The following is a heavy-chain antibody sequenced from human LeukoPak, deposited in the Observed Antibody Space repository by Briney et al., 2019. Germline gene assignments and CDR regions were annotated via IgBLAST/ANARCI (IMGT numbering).Heavy chain of an antibody. Sequence: TGGSLRLSCAASGFTFSSYWMSWVRQAPGKGLEWVANIKQGGSEKYYVDSVKGRFTISRDNAKNSLYLQMNSLRAEDTAVYYCARGGYSSSYSYNWFDPWGQGTLVTVSS. D-gene: IGHD6-13*01. CDR1: GFTFSSYW. V-gene: IGHV3-7*01. J-gene: IGHJ5*02. CDR3: ARGGYSSSYSYNWFDP. CDR2: IKQGGSEK.